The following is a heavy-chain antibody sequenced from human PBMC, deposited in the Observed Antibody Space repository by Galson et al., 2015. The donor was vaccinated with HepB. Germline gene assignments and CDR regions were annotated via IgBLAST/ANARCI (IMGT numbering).Heavy chain of an antibody. Sequence: SVKVSCKVSGYTLTELSMHWVRQAPGKGLEWMGGFDPEDGETIYAQKFQGRVTMTEDTSTDTAYMELNSLRSEDTAVYYCATYPKDYGAGGMDVWGQGTTVTVSS. J-gene: IGHJ6*02. CDR2: FDPEDGET. D-gene: IGHD4-17*01. V-gene: IGHV1-24*01. CDR3: ATYPKDYGAGGMDV. CDR1: GYTLTELS.